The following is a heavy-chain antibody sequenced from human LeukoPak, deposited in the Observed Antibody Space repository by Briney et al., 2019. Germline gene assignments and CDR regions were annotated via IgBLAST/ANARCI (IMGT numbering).Heavy chain of an antibody. D-gene: IGHD1-26*01. CDR3: ARKVGYYYYYGVDV. CDR2: IYASGSTI. CDR1: GFTFASYE. V-gene: IGHV3-48*03. Sequence: PGGSLRLSCAASGFTFASYEMNWVRQAPGKGLECIAYIYASGSTIYYSDSVKGRFTISRDNAKNSLYLQMNSLSAEDTAVYYCARKVGYYYYYGVDVWGKGTTVTVSS. J-gene: IGHJ6*04.